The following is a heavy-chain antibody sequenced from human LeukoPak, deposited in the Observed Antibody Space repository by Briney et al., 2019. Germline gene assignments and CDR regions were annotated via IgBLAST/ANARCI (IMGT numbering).Heavy chain of an antibody. CDR3: AKVPYSDYGSGRPPFMDV. D-gene: IGHD3-10*01. J-gene: IGHJ6*02. Sequence: GGSLRLSCAASGFTFSSYAMSWVRQAPGKGLDWVSTIYYSGGSTYYADSVKGGFTISRENSKNKLYMQMNGLRAEDTAIYYCAKVPYSDYGSGRPPFMDVWGQGTTVAVS. V-gene: IGHV3-23*01. CDR1: GFTFSSYA. CDR2: IYYSGGST.